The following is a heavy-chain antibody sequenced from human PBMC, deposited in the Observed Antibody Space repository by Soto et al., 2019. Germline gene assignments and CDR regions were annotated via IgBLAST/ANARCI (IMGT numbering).Heavy chain of an antibody. J-gene: IGHJ6*02. CDR2: IYPGDSDT. CDR1: GYSFTSYW. D-gene: IGHD2-15*01. Sequence: PGESLKISCKGSGYSFTSYWIGWVRQMPGKGLEWMGVIYPGDSDTRYSTSFQGQVTISADKSISTAYLQWSSLKASDTAMYYCARTRAPGRYYYGMHVWRQATTVTVSS. V-gene: IGHV5-51*01. CDR3: ARTRAPGRYYYGMHV.